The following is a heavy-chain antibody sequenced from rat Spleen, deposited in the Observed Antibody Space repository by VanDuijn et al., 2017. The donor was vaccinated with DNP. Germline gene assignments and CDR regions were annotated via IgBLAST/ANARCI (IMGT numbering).Heavy chain of an antibody. V-gene: IGHV5S10*01. D-gene: IGHD1-11*01. CDR3: TTDFERGY. CDR1: GFTFSDYN. CDR2: IHSDGSST. J-gene: IGHJ2*01. Sequence: EVRLVESGGGLVQPGRSLKLSCAASGFTFSDYNMAWVRQAPKRGLEWITTIHSDGSSTYYRDSVRGRFTISRDYARSTLYLQMDSLRSEDTATFYCTTDFERGYWGQGVMVTVSS.